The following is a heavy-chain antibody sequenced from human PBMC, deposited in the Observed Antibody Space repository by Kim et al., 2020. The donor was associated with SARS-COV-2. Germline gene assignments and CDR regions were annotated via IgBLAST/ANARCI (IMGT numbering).Heavy chain of an antibody. Sequence: EGSLRLSCAASGFTFSSYWMSWVRQAPGKGLEWVANIKQDGSEKYYVDSVKGRFTISRDNAKNSLYLQMNSLRAEDTAVYYCARDGSLWFGEKAYYYYGMDVWGQGTTVTVSS. CDR1: GFTFSSYW. D-gene: IGHD3-10*01. V-gene: IGHV3-7*01. J-gene: IGHJ6*02. CDR3: ARDGSLWFGEKAYYYYGMDV. CDR2: IKQDGSEK.